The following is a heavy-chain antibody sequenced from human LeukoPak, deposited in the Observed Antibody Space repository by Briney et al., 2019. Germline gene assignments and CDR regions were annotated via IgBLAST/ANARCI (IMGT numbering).Heavy chain of an antibody. CDR3: AKAVEMICGSDCRFNWFDP. Sequence: GGSLRLSCAASGLTFSSSAMSWVRQAPGKGLEWVSTISGSGGSTYYADSVKGRFTISRDNSNNTLYLQMNSLRAADTAVYYCAKAVEMICGSDCRFNWFDPWGQGTLVTVSS. CDR2: ISGSGGST. CDR1: GLTFSSSA. J-gene: IGHJ5*02. V-gene: IGHV3-23*01. D-gene: IGHD2-21*02.